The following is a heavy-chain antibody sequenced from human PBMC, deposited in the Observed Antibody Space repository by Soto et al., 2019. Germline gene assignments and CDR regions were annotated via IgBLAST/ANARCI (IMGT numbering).Heavy chain of an antibody. CDR3: ATGIAVAGTLDY. CDR1: GGSISSGGYY. J-gene: IGHJ4*02. Sequence: QVQLQESGPGLVKPSQTLSLTCTVSGGSISSGGYYWSWIRQHPGKGPEWIGYIYYSGSTYYNPSLKSRVTISVDTSKNQFSLKLSSVTAADTAVYYCATGIAVAGTLDYWGQGTLVTVSS. CDR2: IYYSGST. D-gene: IGHD6-19*01. V-gene: IGHV4-31*03.